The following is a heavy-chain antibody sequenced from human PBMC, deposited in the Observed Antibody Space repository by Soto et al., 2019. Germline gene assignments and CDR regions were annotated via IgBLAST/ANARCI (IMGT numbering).Heavy chain of an antibody. CDR1: GGTFSSYA. CDR3: ARAPGYSSGYFDDYFAY. V-gene: IGHV1-69*01. Sequence: QVQLVQSGAEVKKPGSSVKVSCKASGGTFSSYAISWVRQAPGQGLEWMGGIIPIFDTANYAQKFQGRVTITTDDSTSTAYMELSSLRSEDTAVFYCARAPGYSSGYFDDYFAYWGQGTLVTVSS. J-gene: IGHJ4*02. D-gene: IGHD3-22*01. CDR2: IIPIFDTA.